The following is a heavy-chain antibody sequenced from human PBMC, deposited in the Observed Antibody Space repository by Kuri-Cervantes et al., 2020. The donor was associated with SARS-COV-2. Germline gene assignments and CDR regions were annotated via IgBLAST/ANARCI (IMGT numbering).Heavy chain of an antibody. CDR2: IYYSGST. J-gene: IGHJ4*02. CDR1: GGSISSSSYY. CDR3: AREVVVVPAASYFDN. Sequence: SETLSLTCTVSGGSISSSSYYWGWIRQPPGKGLEWIGSIYYSGSTHYNPSLKSRASISLDASKNQFSLQLASVTAADTAVFFCAREVVVVPAASYFDNWGQGTLVTVSS. D-gene: IGHD2-21*01. V-gene: IGHV4-39*02.